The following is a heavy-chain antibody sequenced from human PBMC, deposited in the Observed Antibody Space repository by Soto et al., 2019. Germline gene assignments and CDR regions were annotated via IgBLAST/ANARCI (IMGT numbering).Heavy chain of an antibody. CDR3: AKVDASLYDAFDV. CDR2: INPNTGAT. V-gene: IGHV1-2*02. CDR1: GYTFTGYF. Sequence: ASVKVSCKASGYTFTGYFLHWVRQAPGQGLEWMGWINPNTGATNYAQKFQGRVTMTRDTSISTVYMELNRLRSDDTAVYFCAKVDASLYDAFDVWGQGTMVTVSS. D-gene: IGHD2-8*01. J-gene: IGHJ3*01.